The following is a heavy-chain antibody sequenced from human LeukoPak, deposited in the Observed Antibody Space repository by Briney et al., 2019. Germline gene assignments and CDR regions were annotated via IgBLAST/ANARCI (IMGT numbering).Heavy chain of an antibody. CDR1: GFTFSSFA. Sequence: GGSLRLSCAASGFTFSSFAMSWVRQAPGKGLEWISYISKSDGTTYYADTVKGRFTISRDSAKKSVYLYMNSLRAEDTAVYYCATFAGGGGQGTLVTVSS. V-gene: IGHV3-48*04. D-gene: IGHD3-10*01. CDR3: ATFAGG. CDR2: ISKSDGTT. J-gene: IGHJ4*02.